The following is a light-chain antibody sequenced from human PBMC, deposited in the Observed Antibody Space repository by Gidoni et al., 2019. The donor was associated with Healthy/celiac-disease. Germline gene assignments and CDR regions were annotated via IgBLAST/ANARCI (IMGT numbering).Light chain of an antibody. CDR1: QDISNY. Sequence: EIYGTQSPSSLSASVGDRVTITCQASQDISNYLNWYQQKPGKAPKLLIYDASNLETGVPSRFSGSGSGTDFTFTISSLQPEDIATYYCQHYDNLPMYTFGQGTKLEIK. J-gene: IGKJ2*01. V-gene: IGKV1-33*01. CDR2: DAS. CDR3: QHYDNLPMYT.